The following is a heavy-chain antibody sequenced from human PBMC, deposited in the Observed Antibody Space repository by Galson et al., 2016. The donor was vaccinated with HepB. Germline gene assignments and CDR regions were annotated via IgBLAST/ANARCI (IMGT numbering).Heavy chain of an antibody. CDR3: ARAPPAVAENDYFWGAFDI. V-gene: IGHV1-3*01. CDR2: INVANANT. Sequence: SVKVSCKASGYTFTTYGLHWVRQAPGQGLEWMGRINVANANTKYSQRFQDRVTITADTSASTAYMELSSLGFEDTSMYYCARAPPAVAENDYFWGAFDIWGQGTMVTVSS. J-gene: IGHJ3*02. D-gene: IGHD3-16*01. CDR1: GYTFTTYG.